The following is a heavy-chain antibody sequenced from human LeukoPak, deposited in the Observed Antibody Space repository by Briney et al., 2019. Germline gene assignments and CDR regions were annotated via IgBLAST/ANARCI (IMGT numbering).Heavy chain of an antibody. J-gene: IGHJ4*02. CDR2: FDPEDGET. CDR1: GYTLTELS. D-gene: IGHD6-13*01. CDR3: AVSSSWQVLPNYFDY. Sequence: ASVKVSCKVSGYTLTELSMHWVRQVPGKGLEWMGGFDPEDGETIYAQKFQGRVTMAEDTSTDTAYMELSSLRSEDTAVYYCAVSSSWQVLPNYFDYWGQGTLVTVSS. V-gene: IGHV1-24*01.